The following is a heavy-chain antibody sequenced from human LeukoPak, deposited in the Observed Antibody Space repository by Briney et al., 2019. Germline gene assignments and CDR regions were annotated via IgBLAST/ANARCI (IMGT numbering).Heavy chain of an antibody. CDR3: ARDGAAAGLYFDL. D-gene: IGHD6-13*01. CDR1: GFTSGTFW. J-gene: IGHJ4*01. Sequence: GGSLRLSCAVSGFTSGTFWMNWVRQAPGKGLEWVARIRQDGGEKSYVDSVKGRFTISRDNTKNPLYLQLSSLRTKDTAVYYFARDGAAAGLYFDLWGQGTLVIVSS. CDR2: IRQDGGEK. V-gene: IGHV3-7*01.